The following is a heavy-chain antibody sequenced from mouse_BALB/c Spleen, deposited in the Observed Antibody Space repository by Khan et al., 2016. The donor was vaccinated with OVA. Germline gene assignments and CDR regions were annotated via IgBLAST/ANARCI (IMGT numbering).Heavy chain of an antibody. CDR3: ARAYYRYGGYYAMDY. V-gene: IGHV2-6-4*01. J-gene: IGHJ4*01. CDR2: IWGGGGT. CDR1: GFSLSRYN. D-gene: IGHD2-14*01. Sequence: VQLVESGPGLVAPSQSLSITCTVSGFSLSRYNIHWVRQPPGKGLEWLGMIWGGGGTDYNSTLKSRLSISKDNSKSQVFFKMNSLQTDDTAMYYCARAYYRYGGYYAMDYWGQGTSVTVSS.